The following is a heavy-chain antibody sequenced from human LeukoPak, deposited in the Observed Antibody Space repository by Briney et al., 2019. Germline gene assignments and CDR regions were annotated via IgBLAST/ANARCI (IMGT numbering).Heavy chain of an antibody. D-gene: IGHD3-10*01. CDR3: ARENVGFGEFLSVLDAFDI. Sequence: SETLSLTCTVSGGSISSSSYYWGWIRQPPGKGLEWIGYIYYSGSTNYNPSLKSRVTISVDTSKNQFSLKLSSVTAADTAVYYCARENVGFGEFLSVLDAFDIWGQGTMVTVSS. J-gene: IGHJ3*02. CDR2: IYYSGST. CDR1: GGSISSSSYY. V-gene: IGHV4-61*01.